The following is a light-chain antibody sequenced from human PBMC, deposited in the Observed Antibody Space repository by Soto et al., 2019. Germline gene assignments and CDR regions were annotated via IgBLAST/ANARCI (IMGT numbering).Light chain of an antibody. CDR3: LSYAGSNYPVV. J-gene: IGLJ2*01. V-gene: IGLV2-8*01. CDR1: SSDVGVYNF. Sequence: QSALTQPPCASGSPGQSVTISCTGTSSDVGVYNFVSWYQQHPGKAPKLMIYEVSKRPSGVPDRFSGSKSGNTASLTVSGLQAEDEADYYCLSYAGSNYPVVFGGGTKVTVL. CDR2: EVS.